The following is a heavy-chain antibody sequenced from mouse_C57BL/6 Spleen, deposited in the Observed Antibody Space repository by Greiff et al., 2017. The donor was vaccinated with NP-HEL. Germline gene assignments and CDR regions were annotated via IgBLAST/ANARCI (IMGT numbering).Heavy chain of an antibody. CDR2: IYPGNSDT. J-gene: IGHJ3*01. CDR3: TGIYDGYFPFAY. CDR1: GYTFTSCW. V-gene: IGHV1-5*01. D-gene: IGHD2-3*01. Sequence: DVKLVESGTVLARPGASVKMSCKTSGYTFTSCWMHWVKQRPGQGLEWIGAIYPGNSDTSYNQKFKGKAKLTAVTSASTAYMELSSLTNEDSAVYYCTGIYDGYFPFAYWGQGTLVTVSA.